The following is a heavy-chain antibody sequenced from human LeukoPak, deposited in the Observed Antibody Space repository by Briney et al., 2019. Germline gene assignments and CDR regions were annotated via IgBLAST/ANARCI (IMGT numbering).Heavy chain of an antibody. V-gene: IGHV4-34*01. J-gene: IGHJ5*02. CDR1: GGSFSGYY. CDR2: INHSGST. Sequence: SETLSLTCAVYGGSFSGYYWSWVRQPPGQGLEWIGEINHSGSTNYNPSLKSRVTISVDTSKNQFSLKLSSVTAADTAVYYCARSSGVRRYSSGWYVGHNWFDPWGQGTLVTVSS. CDR3: ARSSGVRRYSSGWYVGHNWFDP. D-gene: IGHD6-19*01.